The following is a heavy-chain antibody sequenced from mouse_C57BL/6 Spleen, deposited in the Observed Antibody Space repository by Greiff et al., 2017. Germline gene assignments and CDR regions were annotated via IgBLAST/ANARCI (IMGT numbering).Heavy chain of an antibody. J-gene: IGHJ1*03. CDR1: GYTFTDYY. CDR2: INPNNGGT. V-gene: IGHV1-26*01. Sequence: EVQLQQSGPELVKPGASVKISCKASGYTFTDYYMNWVKQSHGKSLEWIGDINPNNGGTSYNQKFKGKATLTVDKSSSTAYMELRSLTSEDSAVYYCARGRGRSYWYFDVWGTGTTVTVSS. CDR3: ARGRGRSYWYFDV.